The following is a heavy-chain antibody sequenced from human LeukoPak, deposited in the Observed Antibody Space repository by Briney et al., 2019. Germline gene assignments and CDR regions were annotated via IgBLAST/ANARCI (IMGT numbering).Heavy chain of an antibody. V-gene: IGHV1-18*01. CDR1: GYKFTNYG. CDR3: ARGSPPRVYYDRSGYYSYYFDY. CDR2: ISPYNGNT. J-gene: IGHJ4*02. Sequence: GASVKVSCKASGYKFTNYGISWMRQAPGQGLEWMGWISPYNGNTIYAQKLQGRVTMTTDTSTSTAYMELRSLRSDDTAVYYCARGSPPRVYYDRSGYYSYYFDYWGQGTLVTVSS. D-gene: IGHD3-22*01.